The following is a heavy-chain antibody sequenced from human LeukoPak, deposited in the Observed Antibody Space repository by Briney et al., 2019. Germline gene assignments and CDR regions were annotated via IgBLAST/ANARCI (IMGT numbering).Heavy chain of an antibody. CDR1: GGTFSSYA. Sequence: GASVKVSCKASGGTFSSYAISWVRQAPGQGLEWVGRIIPILGIANYAQKFQGRVTITADKSTSTAYMELSSLRSEDTAVYYCARDPTWLRLGLYYFDYWAREPWSPSPQ. V-gene: IGHV1-69*04. D-gene: IGHD5-12*01. CDR3: ARDPTWLRLGLYYFDY. CDR2: IIPILGIA. J-gene: IGHJ4*02.